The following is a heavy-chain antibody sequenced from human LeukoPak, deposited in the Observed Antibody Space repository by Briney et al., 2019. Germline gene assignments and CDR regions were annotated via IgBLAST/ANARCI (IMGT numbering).Heavy chain of an antibody. CDR2: IIPIFGTA. CDR1: GGTFSSYA. D-gene: IGHD3-22*01. CDR3: ARLTFYYDSSGYLDY. V-gene: IGHV1-69*05. J-gene: IGHJ4*02. Sequence: SVKVSCKASGGTFSSYAISWVRQAPGQGLEWMGEIIPIFGTANYAQKFQGRVTITTDESTSTAYTELSSLRSEDTAVYYCARLTFYYDSSGYLDYWGQGTLVTVSS.